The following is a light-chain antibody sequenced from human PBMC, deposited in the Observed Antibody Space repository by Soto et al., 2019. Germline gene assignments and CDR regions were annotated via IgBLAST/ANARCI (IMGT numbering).Light chain of an antibody. CDR3: SSFTGSDNP. CDR2: EVS. J-gene: IGLJ2*01. V-gene: IGLV2-8*01. Sequence: QTVVTQEPSFSVSPGGTVTLTCGLSSDSVSASHFPSWYQQHPGKAPKLIIYEVSQRPSGVPDRFSGSKSGNTASLTVSGLQLEDEADYYCSSFTGSDNPFGGGTKLTVL. CDR1: SSDSVSASHF.